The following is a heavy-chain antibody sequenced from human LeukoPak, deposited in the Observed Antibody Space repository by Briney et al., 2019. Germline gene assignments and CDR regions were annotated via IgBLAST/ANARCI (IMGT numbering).Heavy chain of an antibody. D-gene: IGHD3-10*01. CDR2: ISAYNGNT. Sequence: ASVKVSCKASGYTSTSYGISWVRQAPGQGLEWMGWISAYNGNTNYAQKLQGRVTMTTDTSTSTAYMELRSLRSDDTAVYYCARDLSMVRGVRPYYFDYWGQGTLVTVSS. V-gene: IGHV1-18*01. J-gene: IGHJ4*02. CDR3: ARDLSMVRGVRPYYFDY. CDR1: GYTSTSYG.